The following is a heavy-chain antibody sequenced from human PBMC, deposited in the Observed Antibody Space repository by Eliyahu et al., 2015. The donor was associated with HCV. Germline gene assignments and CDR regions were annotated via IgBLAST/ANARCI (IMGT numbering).Heavy chain of an antibody. Sequence: EVQLVESGGGLVQPGGSLRLSXAASGFTFNRYWRSWVRQAPGKGLEWVANIKQDESEKYXVDSVKGRFTIXRDNAKNSLYLQMNSLRAEDTAVYYCARDGQQQLWAHWGQGTLVTVSS. CDR2: IKQDESEK. CDR3: ARDGQQQLWAH. CDR1: GFTFNRYW. V-gene: IGHV3-7*01. J-gene: IGHJ4*02. D-gene: IGHD6-13*01.